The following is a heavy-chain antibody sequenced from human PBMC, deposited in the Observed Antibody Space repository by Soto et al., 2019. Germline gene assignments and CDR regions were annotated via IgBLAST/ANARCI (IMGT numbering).Heavy chain of an antibody. CDR2: ISWHSGSI. J-gene: IGHJ5*02. V-gene: IGHV3-9*01. CDR3: ARFFRSSSWYDRRCDP. CDR1: GFSFDDYA. Sequence: EVQLVESGGGLVQPGRSLRLSCTASGFSFDDYAMHWVRQAPGKGLEWVSSISWHSGSIGYADSVNGRFTIARDNAKNSLYLQMTSLRAEDTAFYYCARFFRSSSWYDRRCDPWGQGTLVTVYS. D-gene: IGHD6-13*01.